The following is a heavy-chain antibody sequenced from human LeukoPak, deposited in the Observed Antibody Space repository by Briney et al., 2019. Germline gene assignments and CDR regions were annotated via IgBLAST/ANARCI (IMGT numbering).Heavy chain of an antibody. Sequence: PGGSLRLSCAASGFTFSSYSMNWVRQAPGKGLEWVSSISSSSSYIYYADSVKGRFTISRDNAKNSLYLQMNSLRAEDTALYYCARDIGDCSSISCYDHYYYMDVWGKGTTVTVSS. CDR2: ISSSSSYI. D-gene: IGHD2-2*01. CDR3: ARDIGDCSSISCYDHYYYMDV. J-gene: IGHJ6*03. CDR1: GFTFSSYS. V-gene: IGHV3-21*01.